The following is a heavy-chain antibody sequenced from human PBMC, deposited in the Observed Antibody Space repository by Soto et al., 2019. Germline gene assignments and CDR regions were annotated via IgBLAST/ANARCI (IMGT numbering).Heavy chain of an antibody. D-gene: IGHD2-15*01. Sequence: PSETLSLTCTVSGGSISSYYWSWIRQPPGKGLEWIGYIYYSGSTNYNPSLKSRVTISVDTSKNQFSLKLSSVTAADTAVYYCASLYCSGGSCDLYFKHWGQGTLVTVS. J-gene: IGHJ1*01. V-gene: IGHV4-59*01. CDR1: GGSISSYY. CDR3: ASLYCSGGSCDLYFKH. CDR2: IYYSGST.